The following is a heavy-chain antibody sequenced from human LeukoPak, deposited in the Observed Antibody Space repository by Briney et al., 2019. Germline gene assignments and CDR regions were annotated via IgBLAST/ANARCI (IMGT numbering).Heavy chain of an antibody. V-gene: IGHV3-21*04. D-gene: IGHD6-19*01. CDR1: GLTFSSQN. CDR3: AKVPGYSSGWYGSHFDY. CDR2: ISSSSSYI. J-gene: IGHJ4*02. Sequence: GGSLRLSCAASGLTFSSQNMNWVRQAPGKGLEWVSSISSSSSYIYYADSVKGRFTISRDNAKNSLYLQMNSLRAEDTAVYYCAKVPGYSSGWYGSHFDYWGQGTLVTVSS.